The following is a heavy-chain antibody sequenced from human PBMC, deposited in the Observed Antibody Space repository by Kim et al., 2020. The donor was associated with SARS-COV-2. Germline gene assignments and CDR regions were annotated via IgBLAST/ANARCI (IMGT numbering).Heavy chain of an antibody. CDR3: ARDIYSSSWYVRGYYYYYGMDV. CDR1: GFTFSSYA. J-gene: IGHJ6*02. Sequence: GGSLRLSCAASGFTFSSYAMHWVRQAPGKGLEWVAVISYDGSNKYYADSVKGRFTISRDNSKNTLYLQMNSLRAEDTAVYYCARDIYSSSWYVRGYYYYYGMDVWGQGTTVTVSS. V-gene: IGHV3-30*04. CDR2: ISYDGSNK. D-gene: IGHD6-13*01.